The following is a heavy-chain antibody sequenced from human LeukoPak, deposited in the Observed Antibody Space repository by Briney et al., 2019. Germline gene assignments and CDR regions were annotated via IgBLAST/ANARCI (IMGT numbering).Heavy chain of an antibody. CDR1: GYSISSGYY. CDR2: IYHSGST. J-gene: IGHJ3*02. Sequence: SETLSLTCTVSGYSISSGYYWGWIRPPPGKGLEWIGSIYHSGSTYYNPSLKSRVTISVDTSKNQFSLKLSSVTAADTAVYYCAREMANSSGWYRGDAFDIWGQGTMVTVSS. D-gene: IGHD6-19*01. V-gene: IGHV4-38-2*02. CDR3: AREMANSSGWYRGDAFDI.